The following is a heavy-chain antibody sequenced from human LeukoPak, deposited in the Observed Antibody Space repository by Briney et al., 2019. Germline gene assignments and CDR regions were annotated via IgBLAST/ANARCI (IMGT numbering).Heavy chain of an antibody. CDR1: GFTFSSYA. CDR3: AKGFVVRANLRNLSYYYYYGMDV. V-gene: IGHV3-23*01. Sequence: GSLRLSCAASGFTFSSYAMNWVRQAPGKGLELVSSISGSGGSTYYADSVKGRFTISRDNSKNTLYQQMNSLRAEDTAVYYCAKGFVVRANLRNLSYYYYYGMDVWGQGTTITVSS. CDR2: ISGSGGST. D-gene: IGHD3-10*01. J-gene: IGHJ6*02.